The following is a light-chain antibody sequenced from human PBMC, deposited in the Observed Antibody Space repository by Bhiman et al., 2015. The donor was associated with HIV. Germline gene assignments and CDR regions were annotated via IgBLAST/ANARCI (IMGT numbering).Light chain of an antibody. V-gene: IGLV3-19*01. Sequence: SSELTQDPAVSVALGQTVRITCQGDSLRTYYASWYQQKPGQAPVLVLYGNNRRPSGIPDRFSGSSSGNTASLTITGAQAEDEADYYCNSRDSSGNQFVFGTGTKVTVL. J-gene: IGLJ1*01. CDR3: NSRDSSGNQFV. CDR2: GNN. CDR1: SLRTYY.